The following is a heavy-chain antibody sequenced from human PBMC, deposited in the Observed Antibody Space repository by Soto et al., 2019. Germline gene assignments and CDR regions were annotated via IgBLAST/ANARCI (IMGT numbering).Heavy chain of an antibody. J-gene: IGHJ6*02. CDR2: INPSGGST. CDR3: ASGPYYDFWSGYYKGYYYYYGMDV. CDR1: GSTFTSYY. D-gene: IGHD3-3*01. Sequence: ASVKVSCKASGSTFTSYYMHWVRQAPGQGLEWMGIINPSGGSTSYAQKFQGRVTMTRDTSTSTVYMELSSLRSEDTAVYYCASGPYYDFWSGYYKGYYYYYGMDVWGQGTTVTVSS. V-gene: IGHV1-46*01.